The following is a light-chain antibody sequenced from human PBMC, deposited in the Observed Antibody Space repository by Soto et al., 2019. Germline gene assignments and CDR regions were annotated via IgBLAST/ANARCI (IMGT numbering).Light chain of an antibody. CDR2: DAS. V-gene: IGKV3-20*01. Sequence: VLTQSPGTLSLSPGGRATLSCRASQNINNNYLAWYQHKPGQAPRLLIYDASLRATGVPDRFSGSGSGTDFTLTITRREPDDSAVYYCQQHGISHITFGQGTRLEIK. J-gene: IGKJ5*01. CDR3: QQHGISHIT. CDR1: QNINNNY.